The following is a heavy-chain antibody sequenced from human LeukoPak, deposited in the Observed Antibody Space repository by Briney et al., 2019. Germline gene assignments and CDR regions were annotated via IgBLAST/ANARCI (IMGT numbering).Heavy chain of an antibody. V-gene: IGHV4-34*01. CDR2: INHSGST. J-gene: IGHJ6*03. CDR3: ARGLRGYYYMDV. Sequence: PSETLSLTCAVYGGSFSGYYWSWIRQPPGKGLEWIGEINHSGSTNYNPSLKSRVTISVDTSKNQFSLKLSSVTAADTAVYYCARGLRGYYYMDVWGKGTTVTVSS. CDR1: GGSFSGYY. D-gene: IGHD3-16*01.